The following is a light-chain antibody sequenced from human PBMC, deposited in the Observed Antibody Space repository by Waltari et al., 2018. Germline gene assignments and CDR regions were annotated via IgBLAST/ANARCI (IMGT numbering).Light chain of an antibody. V-gene: IGLV1-44*01. Sequence: QSVLTQPPSASGTPGQRVTISCSGSGSNIGINTVNWSQQLPGTAPKLLIYNDNRRPSSVPDRFSGSHSGSSAFLAISGLQSDDEANYYCAAWDDILNSLSFGTGTRVTVL. CDR2: NDN. CDR3: AAWDDILNSLS. J-gene: IGLJ1*01. CDR1: GSNIGINT.